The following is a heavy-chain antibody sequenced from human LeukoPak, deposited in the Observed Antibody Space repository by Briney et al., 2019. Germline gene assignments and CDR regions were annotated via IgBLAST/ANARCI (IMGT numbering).Heavy chain of an antibody. D-gene: IGHD1-14*01. J-gene: IGHJ4*02. CDR3: ARSYQRYYFDY. Sequence: GGSLRLSCAASGFTFSSYDMHWVRQAPGKGLEWVAIISYDGGNKHYADSVKGRFTISRDNSKNTLFLQMNSLRAEDTAVYFCARSYQRYYFDYWGQGTLVTVSS. V-gene: IGHV3-30*03. CDR2: ISYDGGNK. CDR1: GFTFSSYD.